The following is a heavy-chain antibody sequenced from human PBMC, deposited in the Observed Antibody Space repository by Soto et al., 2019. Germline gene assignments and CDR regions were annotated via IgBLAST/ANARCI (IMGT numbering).Heavy chain of an antibody. V-gene: IGHV3-15*01. CDR3: TTGYTTDYDILTGSYGMDV. CDR1: GFTFSNAW. D-gene: IGHD3-9*01. Sequence: GGSLRLSCAASGFTFSNAWMSWVRQAPGKGLEWVGRIKSKTDGGTTDYAAPVKGRFTISRDDSKNTLYLQMNSLKTEDTAVYYCTTGYTTDYDILTGSYGMDVWGQGTTVTVSS. CDR2: IKSKTDGGTT. J-gene: IGHJ6*02.